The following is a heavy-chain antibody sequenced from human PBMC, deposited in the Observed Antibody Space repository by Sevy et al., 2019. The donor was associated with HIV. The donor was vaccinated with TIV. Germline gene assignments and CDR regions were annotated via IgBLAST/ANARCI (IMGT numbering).Heavy chain of an antibody. CDR1: GFSISGYG. Sequence: GGSLRLSCAASGFSISGYGMHWVRQAPGKGLEWVAVIWYDGTNKEYADSVKGRFTISRDNSKNTLYLQMNSLRAEDTAVYYCAKLAPLAKYEGYYWGQGTLVTVSS. CDR3: AKLAPLAKYEGYY. J-gene: IGHJ4*02. CDR2: IWYDGTNK. V-gene: IGHV3-33*06. D-gene: IGHD3-3*01.